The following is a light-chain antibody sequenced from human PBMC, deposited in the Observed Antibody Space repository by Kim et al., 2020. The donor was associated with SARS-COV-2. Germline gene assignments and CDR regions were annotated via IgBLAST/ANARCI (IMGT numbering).Light chain of an antibody. CDR1: QSVGSSY. CDR2: LTS. J-gene: IGKJ2*01. Sequence: EIVLTQSPGTLSLSPGERATLSCRASQSVGSSYLAWYQQKPGQAPRLLICLTSIRATGIPDRFSGSGSGTDFTLTISRLEPEDFAVYFCQYYGSSPYPFGQGTKLEI. CDR3: QYYGSSPYP. V-gene: IGKV3-20*01.